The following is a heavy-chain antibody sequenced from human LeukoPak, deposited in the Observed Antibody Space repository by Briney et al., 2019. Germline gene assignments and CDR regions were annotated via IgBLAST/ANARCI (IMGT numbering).Heavy chain of an antibody. CDR2: ISGSGGST. Sequence: GGSLRLSCAASGFTFSNYAMTRVRQAPGKGLEWVSSISGSGGSTYYADSVKGRFTISRDNSKNTVYLQMNSQRAEDTAVYYCAKDLAYSSSSGEYWSQGTLVTVSS. CDR3: AKDLAYSSSSGEY. D-gene: IGHD6-6*01. V-gene: IGHV3-23*01. J-gene: IGHJ4*02. CDR1: GFTFSNYA.